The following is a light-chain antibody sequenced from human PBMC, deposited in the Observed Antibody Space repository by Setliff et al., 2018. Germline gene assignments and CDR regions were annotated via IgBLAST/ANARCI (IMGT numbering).Light chain of an antibody. CDR1: GSDVGGYDY. CDR2: DVI. CDR3: ISYLYSQTLYV. V-gene: IGLV2-14*03. Sequence: QSALTQPASVSGSPGQTIILSCTGTGSDVGGYDYISWYQLHPGKVPKLMIYDVINRPSGVSDLFSGSKSGNTASLTISGLQAEDEATYYCISYLYSQTLYVFGTGTKGTVL. J-gene: IGLJ1*01.